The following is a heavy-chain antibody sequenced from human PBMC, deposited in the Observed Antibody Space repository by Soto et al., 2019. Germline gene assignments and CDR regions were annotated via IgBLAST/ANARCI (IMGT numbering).Heavy chain of an antibody. CDR2: ISAYNGNT. J-gene: IGHJ6*02. Sequence: QVQLVQSGAEVKKPGASVKVSCKASGYTFTGHGISWVRQAPGQGLEWMGWISAYNGNTHFAQKVQDRVSMTTDTXXPTVYMELRSLRSDDTAIYYCARDDLPYYYYGMDLWGQGTTVTVSS. CDR1: GYTFTGHG. CDR3: ARDDLPYYYYGMDL. D-gene: IGHD3-3*01. V-gene: IGHV1-18*04.